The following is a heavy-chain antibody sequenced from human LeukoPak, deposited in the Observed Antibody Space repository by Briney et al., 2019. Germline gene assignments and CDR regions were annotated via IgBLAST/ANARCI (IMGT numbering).Heavy chain of an antibody. CDR3: AREQGDRAQYITIFGPDPDYYYYGMDV. Sequence: SQTLSLTCTVSGGSISSGGYYWSWIRQHPGKGLEWIGYIYYSGSTYYNPSLKSRVTISVDTSKNQFSLKLSSVTAADTAVYYCAREQGDRAQYITIFGPDPDYYYYGMDVWGQGTTVTVSS. CDR1: GGSISSGGYY. D-gene: IGHD3-3*01. J-gene: IGHJ6*02. CDR2: IYYSGST. V-gene: IGHV4-31*03.